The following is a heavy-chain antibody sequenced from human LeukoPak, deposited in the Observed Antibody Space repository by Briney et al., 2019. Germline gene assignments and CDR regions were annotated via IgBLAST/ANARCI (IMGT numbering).Heavy chain of an antibody. Sequence: PSETLSLTCTVSGGSISSYYWSWIRQPPGKGLEWIGYIYYSGSTNYNPSPKSRVTISVDTSKNQFSLKLSSVTAADTAVYYCARDEGGYGFDYWGQGTLVTVSS. D-gene: IGHD5-12*01. CDR2: IYYSGST. CDR3: ARDEGGYGFDY. V-gene: IGHV4-59*01. J-gene: IGHJ4*02. CDR1: GGSISSYY.